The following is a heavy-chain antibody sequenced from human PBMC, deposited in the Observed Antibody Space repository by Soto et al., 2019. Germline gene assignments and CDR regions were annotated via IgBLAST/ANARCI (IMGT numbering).Heavy chain of an antibody. CDR2: INHSGST. CDR3: ARVGCSGGSCFFLYFDY. V-gene: IGHV4-34*01. D-gene: IGHD2-15*01. J-gene: IGHJ4*02. Sequence: SETQSLTCAVYGGSFSVYYWSGIRQPPGKGLEWIGEINHSGSTNYNPSLKSRVTISVDTSKNQFSLKLSSVTAADTAVYYCARVGCSGGSCFFLYFDYWGQGTLVTVSS. CDR1: GGSFSVYY.